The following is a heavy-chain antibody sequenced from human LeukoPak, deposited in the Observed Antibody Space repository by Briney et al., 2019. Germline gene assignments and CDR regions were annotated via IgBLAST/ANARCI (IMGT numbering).Heavy chain of an antibody. CDR2: IKQDGSEK. CDR3: AGGTGFIIKG. CDR1: GFTFSLYW. J-gene: IGHJ4*02. Sequence: GGSLRLSCAASGFTFSLYWMNWVRRAPGKGLEWVANIKQDGSEKNYVDSVKGRFTISRDNAKNSLYLQMNNLRVEDTAMYYCAGGTGFIIKGWGQGTLVTVSS. D-gene: IGHD3-9*01. V-gene: IGHV3-7*03.